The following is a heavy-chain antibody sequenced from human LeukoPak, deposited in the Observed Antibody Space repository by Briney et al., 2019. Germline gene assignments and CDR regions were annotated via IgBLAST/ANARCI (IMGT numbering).Heavy chain of an antibody. V-gene: IGHV4-38-2*01. D-gene: IGHD6-13*01. CDR2: IYHSGST. CDR3: ARVDSSSFDY. CDR1: GYSISSGYY. Sequence: SETLSLTCAVSGYSISSGYYWGWIRQPPGKGLEWIGSIYHSGSTYYNPSLKNRVTISVDTSKNQFSLKLSSVTAADTAVYYCARVDSSSFDYRGQGTLVTVSS. J-gene: IGHJ4*02.